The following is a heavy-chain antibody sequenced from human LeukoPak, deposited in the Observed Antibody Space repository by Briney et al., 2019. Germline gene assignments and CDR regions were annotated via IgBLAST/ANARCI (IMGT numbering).Heavy chain of an antibody. CDR1: GGSISSSSYY. CDR2: IYYSGST. Sequence: SETLSLTCTVSGGSISSSSYYWGWIRQPPGKGLEWIGSIYYSGSTNYNPSLKSRVTISVDTSKNQFSLKLSSVTAADTAVYYCARGGQLVLLQYPYFDYWGQGTLVTVSS. D-gene: IGHD6-13*01. CDR3: ARGGQLVLLQYPYFDY. V-gene: IGHV4-39*07. J-gene: IGHJ4*02.